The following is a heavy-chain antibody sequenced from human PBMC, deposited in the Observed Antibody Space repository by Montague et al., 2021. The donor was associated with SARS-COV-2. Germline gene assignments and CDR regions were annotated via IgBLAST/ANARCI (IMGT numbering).Heavy chain of an antibody. CDR3: AKDMGPYGSGPYGMDV. CDR2: ISWNSGSI. CDR1: GFTFDDYA. Sequence: SPSLSFSASGFTFDDYAMHWVRQAPGKGLEWVSGISWNSGSIGYADSVKGRFTISRDNAKNSLYLQMNSLRAEDTALYYCAKDMGPYGSGPYGMDVWGQGTTVTVSS. J-gene: IGHJ6*02. D-gene: IGHD3-10*01. V-gene: IGHV3-9*01.